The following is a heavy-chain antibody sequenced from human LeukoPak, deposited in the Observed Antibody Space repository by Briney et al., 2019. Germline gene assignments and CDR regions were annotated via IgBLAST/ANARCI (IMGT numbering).Heavy chain of an antibody. CDR2: IIPIFGTA. CDR1: GGTFSSYA. D-gene: IGHD3-3*01. V-gene: IGHV1-69*01. Sequence: SVKVSCKASGGTFSSYAISWVRQAPGQGLEWMGGIIPIFGTANYAQKFQCRVTITADESTSTAYMELSSLRSEDTAVYYCAREPHYDFWCGSSSWFDPWGQGTLVTVSS. J-gene: IGHJ5*02. CDR3: AREPHYDFWCGSSSWFDP.